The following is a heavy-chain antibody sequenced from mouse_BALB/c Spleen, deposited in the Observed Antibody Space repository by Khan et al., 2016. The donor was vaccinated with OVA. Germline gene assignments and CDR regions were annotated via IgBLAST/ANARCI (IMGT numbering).Heavy chain of an antibody. V-gene: IGHV1-77*01. CDR1: GYSFTSYY. CDR3: TRHVYVAWFAY. D-gene: IGHD2-2*01. Sequence: QVQLQQSGAELMKPGASVKMSCKASGYSFTSYYIHWVIQRPGQGLEWIGYIDPFSGGTNYNEKFKGKATLTVDKSSSTAYMHLSNLTSEDSAVYYCTRHVYVAWFAYWGQGTLVTVSA. J-gene: IGHJ3*01. CDR2: IDPFSGGT.